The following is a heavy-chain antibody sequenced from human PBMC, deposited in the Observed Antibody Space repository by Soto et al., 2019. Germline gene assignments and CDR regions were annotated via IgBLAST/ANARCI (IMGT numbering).Heavy chain of an antibody. CDR1: GGTYSIYA. V-gene: IGHV1-69*06. CDR3: ARSPLRSYGMDV. Sequence: SVKGSFKASGGTYSIYAISWVRQAPGQGLEWMGGIIPIFGTANYAQKFQGRVTITADKSTSTAYMELSSLRSEDTAVYYCARSPLRSYGMDVWGQGTTVTVSS. J-gene: IGHJ6*02. CDR2: IIPIFGTA. D-gene: IGHD2-8*01.